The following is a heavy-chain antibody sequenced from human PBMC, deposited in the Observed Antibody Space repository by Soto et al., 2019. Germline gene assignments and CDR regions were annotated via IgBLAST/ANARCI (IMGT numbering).Heavy chain of an antibody. CDR1: GFTFSSYS. CDR2: ISSSSSYI. D-gene: IGHD3-3*01. V-gene: IGHV3-21*01. J-gene: IGHJ6*03. CDR3: ASIYDFWSGYAPLYYYYYYMDV. Sequence: GGSLRLSCAASGFTFSSYSMNWVRQAPGKGLEWVSSISSSSSYIYYADSVKGRFTISRDNAKNSLYLQMNSLRAEDTAVYYCASIYDFWSGYAPLYYYYYYMDVWGKGTTVTVSS.